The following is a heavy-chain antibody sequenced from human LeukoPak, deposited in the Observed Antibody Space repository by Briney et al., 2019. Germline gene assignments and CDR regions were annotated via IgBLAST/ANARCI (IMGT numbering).Heavy chain of an antibody. Sequence: PGGSLRLSCAASGFTFSSYWMSWVRQAPGKGLEWVANIKQDGSEKYYVDSVKGRFTISRDNAKNSLYLQMNSLRPEDTAVYYCAKEGDYYGSGSYRDGFDIWGQGTRATVSS. CDR3: AKEGDYYGSGSYRDGFDI. CDR2: IKQDGSEK. D-gene: IGHD3-10*01. J-gene: IGHJ3*02. V-gene: IGHV3-7*01. CDR1: GFTFSSYW.